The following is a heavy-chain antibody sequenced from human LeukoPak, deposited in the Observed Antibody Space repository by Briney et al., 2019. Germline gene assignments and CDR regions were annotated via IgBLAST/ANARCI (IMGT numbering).Heavy chain of an antibody. Sequence: ASVKVSCKASGIFGSYVISWVRQAPGPGLEWMGGVIPVSGSTHYAQKFQGRLTITADESTSTVYMEMSSLRSEDTAMYYCAKEGNTALVTGYFDLWGRGTLVTVSA. CDR3: AKEGNTALVTGYFDL. CDR2: VIPVSGST. D-gene: IGHD5-18*01. V-gene: IGHV1-69*13. J-gene: IGHJ2*01. CDR1: GIFGSYV.